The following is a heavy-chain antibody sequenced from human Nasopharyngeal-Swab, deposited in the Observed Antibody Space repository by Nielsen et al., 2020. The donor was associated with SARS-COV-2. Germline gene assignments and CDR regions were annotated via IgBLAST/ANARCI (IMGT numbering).Heavy chain of an antibody. V-gene: IGHV3-53*01. CDR1: GFTVSSNY. J-gene: IGHJ3*02. Sequence: GESLKISCAASGFTVSSNYMSWVRQAPGKGPEWVSVIYSGGNTNYADSVKGRFTISRDNSKNTLYLQMNSLRAEDTAVYYCARGAITMVRGVIGTNAFDIWGQGTMVTVSS. CDR2: IYSGGNT. D-gene: IGHD3-10*01. CDR3: ARGAITMVRGVIGTNAFDI.